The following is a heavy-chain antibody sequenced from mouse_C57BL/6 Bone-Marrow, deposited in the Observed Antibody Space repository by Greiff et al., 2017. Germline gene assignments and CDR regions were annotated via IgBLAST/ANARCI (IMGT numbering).Heavy chain of an antibody. J-gene: IGHJ3*01. CDR1: GYTFTDYY. D-gene: IGHD1-1*01. V-gene: IGHV1-26*01. CDR3: ARSVYLLLRHPAWFAY. CDR2: INPNNGGT. Sequence: EVQLQQSGPELVKPGASVKISCKASGYTFTDYYMNWVKQSHGKSLEWIGDINPNNGGTSYNQKFKGKATLTVDKSSSTAYMELRSLTSEDSAVYYCARSVYLLLRHPAWFAYWGQGTLVTVSA.